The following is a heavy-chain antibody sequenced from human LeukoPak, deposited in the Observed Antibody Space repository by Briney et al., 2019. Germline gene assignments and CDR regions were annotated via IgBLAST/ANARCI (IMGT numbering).Heavy chain of an antibody. V-gene: IGHV3-30*02. CDR3: AKETRAERRDMDV. CDR1: GFIFSGYG. Sequence: TGGSLRLSCAASGFIFSGYGIHWVRQAPGKGLEWVSFIRYDGIRKSYADSVKGRFIISRDNSKNTLNLQMNGLRAEDTAVYYCAKETRAERRDMDVWGKGTTVTISS. CDR2: IRYDGIRK. J-gene: IGHJ6*03. D-gene: IGHD1-1*01.